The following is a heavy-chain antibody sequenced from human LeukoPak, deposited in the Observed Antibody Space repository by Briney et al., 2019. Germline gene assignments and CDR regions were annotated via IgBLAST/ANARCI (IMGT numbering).Heavy chain of an antibody. CDR2: ISAGGST. CDR3: AKRPAAVRGVIPYLDY. Sequence: GGSLRLSCAVSGFMFSSFSMSWVRHVPGKGLEWVSTISAGGSTYYADSVKGRFTISRDNSKNTLFLQMNSLRAEDTAIYYYAKRPAAVRGVIPYLDYWGQGTLVTVSS. V-gene: IGHV3-23*01. J-gene: IGHJ4*02. CDR1: GFMFSSFS. D-gene: IGHD3-10*02.